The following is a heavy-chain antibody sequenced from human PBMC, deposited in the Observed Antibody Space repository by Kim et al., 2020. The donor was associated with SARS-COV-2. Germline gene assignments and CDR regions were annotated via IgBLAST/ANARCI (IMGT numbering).Heavy chain of an antibody. CDR3: ARGHYYYDSSGLLPEYYGMDV. D-gene: IGHD3-22*01. V-gene: IGHV1-69*13. CDR2: IIPIFGTA. J-gene: IGHJ6*02. CDR1: GGTFSSYA. Sequence: SVKVSCKASGGTFSSYAISWVRQAPGQGLEWMGGIIPIFGTANYAQKFQGRVTITADESTSTAYMELSSLRSEDTAVYYCARGHYYYDSSGLLPEYYGMDVWGQGTTVTVSS.